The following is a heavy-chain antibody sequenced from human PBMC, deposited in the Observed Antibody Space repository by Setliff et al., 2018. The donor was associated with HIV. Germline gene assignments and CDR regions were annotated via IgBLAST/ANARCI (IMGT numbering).Heavy chain of an antibody. D-gene: IGHD1-26*01. CDR3: ARGTSGIYGGFDY. J-gene: IGHJ4*02. CDR1: GFTFKPYW. CDR2: INSDGSTT. Sequence: GGSLSLSCAASGFTFKPYWMHWVRQVPGKGLVWVSRINSDGSTTSYAASVKGRFTTSRDNAKNTLHLQMNSLRAEDTAVYYCARGTSGIYGGFDYWGQATLVTVS. V-gene: IGHV3-74*01.